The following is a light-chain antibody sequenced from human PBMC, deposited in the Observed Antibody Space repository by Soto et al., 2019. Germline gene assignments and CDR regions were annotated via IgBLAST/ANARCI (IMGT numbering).Light chain of an antibody. Sequence: IVLTQSPATLSLSPWEGATLSCRASQSVSSYLAWYQQKPGQAPRLLLYGASTRATGVPARFSGSGSETDFTLTISNLQSEDCAVYYCQHYNNWPPYTFGQGTKVDIK. CDR3: QHYNNWPPYT. J-gene: IGKJ2*01. CDR1: QSVSSY. V-gene: IGKV3D-15*01. CDR2: GAS.